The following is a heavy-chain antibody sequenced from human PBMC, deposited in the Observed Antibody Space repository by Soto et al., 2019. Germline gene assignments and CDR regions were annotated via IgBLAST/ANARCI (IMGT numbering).Heavy chain of an antibody. CDR1: GYTFTAYF. CDR3: TRGWAEAYFDL. Sequence: ASVKVSCKASGYTFTAYFIDWVRQAPGQGLEWMGRINPNSGGTKYAQRFQGWVTMTTDTSTNTAHLDVSRLTSDDTAVYFCTRGWAEAYFDLWGHGTLVTVSS. D-gene: IGHD6-19*01. V-gene: IGHV1-2*04. J-gene: IGHJ4*01. CDR2: INPNSGGT.